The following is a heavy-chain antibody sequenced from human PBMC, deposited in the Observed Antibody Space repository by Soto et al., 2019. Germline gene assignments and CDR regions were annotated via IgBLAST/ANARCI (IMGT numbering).Heavy chain of an antibody. CDR3: ARDGDLGYGDYGPNWYFDL. CDR2: IWYDGSNK. Sequence: QVQLVESGGGVVQPGRSLRLSCAASGFTFSSYGMHWVRQAPGKGLEWVAVIWYDGSNKYYADSVKGRFTISRDNSKNTLYLQMNSLRAEDTAVYYCARDGDLGYGDYGPNWYFDLWGRGTLVTVSS. J-gene: IGHJ2*01. V-gene: IGHV3-33*01. D-gene: IGHD4-17*01. CDR1: GFTFSSYG.